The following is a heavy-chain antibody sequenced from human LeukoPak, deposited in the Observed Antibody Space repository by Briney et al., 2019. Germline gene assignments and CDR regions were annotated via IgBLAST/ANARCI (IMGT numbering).Heavy chain of an antibody. CDR1: GFTFSSYS. D-gene: IGHD4-17*01. CDR2: ITSSSSTI. CDR3: AREWHDYGDYGYYYYYMDV. V-gene: IGHV3-48*01. Sequence: GGSLRLSCAASGFTFSSYSMNWVRQAPGKGLEWLSYITSSSSTIYYADSVKGRFTISRDNAKNSLYLQMNSLRAEDTAVYYCAREWHDYGDYGYYYYYMDVWGKGTTVTISS. J-gene: IGHJ6*03.